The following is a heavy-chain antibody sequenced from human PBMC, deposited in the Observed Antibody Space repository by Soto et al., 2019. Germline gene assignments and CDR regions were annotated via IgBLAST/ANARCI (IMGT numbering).Heavy chain of an antibody. D-gene: IGHD3-22*01. V-gene: IGHV1-8*01. CDR2: MNPNSGNT. Sequence: ASVKVSCKASGYTFTSYDINWVRQATGQGLEWMGWMNPNSGNTGYAQKFQGRVTMTRNTSISTAYMELSSLRSEDTAVYYCARGPHYYDSSGYYFSPMDVWSQGTTGTAP. J-gene: IGHJ6*02. CDR1: GYTFTSYD. CDR3: ARGPHYYDSSGYYFSPMDV.